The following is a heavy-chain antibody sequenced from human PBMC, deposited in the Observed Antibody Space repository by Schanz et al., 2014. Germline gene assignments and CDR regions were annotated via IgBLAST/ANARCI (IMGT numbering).Heavy chain of an antibody. CDR2: INLSGGST. CDR1: RYTFNTYG. J-gene: IGHJ5*02. Sequence: QGQLVQSGPEVKEPGASVKVSCEASRYTFNTYGLNWVRQAPGQGLEWMGIINLSGGSTNNAQKFQGRLTMTRDTSTSTVYMELSSLRSEDTAVYYCARGPLGTSPWGQGTLVTVSS. V-gene: IGHV1-46*02. CDR3: ARGPLGTSP. D-gene: IGHD5-12*01.